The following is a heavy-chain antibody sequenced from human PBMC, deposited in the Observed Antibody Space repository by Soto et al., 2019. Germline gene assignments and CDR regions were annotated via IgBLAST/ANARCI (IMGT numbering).Heavy chain of an antibody. D-gene: IGHD4-17*01. CDR2: IYYSWNT. Sequence: VQLQESGPGLVKPSETLSLTCTVSGASMSTYYWSWIRQTPGKGLEWIGFIYYSWNTQYNPSLKSRVTIALATTRGSLTLSSVTAADTAVYFCAGAEGDYGDYAEGWFDPWGEGTLVTVSS. J-gene: IGHJ5*02. CDR3: AGAEGDYGDYAEGWFDP. V-gene: IGHV4-59*12. CDR1: GASMSTYY.